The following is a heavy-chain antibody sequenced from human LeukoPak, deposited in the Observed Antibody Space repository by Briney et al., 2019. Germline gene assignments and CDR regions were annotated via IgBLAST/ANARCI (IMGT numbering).Heavy chain of an antibody. CDR3: AVAYYYGSGDAFDI. J-gene: IGHJ3*02. D-gene: IGHD3-10*01. CDR1: GVTFRSYS. V-gene: IGHV3-21*01. CDR2: INSDSNYI. Sequence: KPGGSLRLSCAASGVTFRSYSMNWVRQAPGKGLEWVSSINSDSNYIYYADSVQGRFTISRDNAKNSLYLQMNSLRAEDTAVYYCAVAYYYGSGDAFDIWGQGTKVTVSS.